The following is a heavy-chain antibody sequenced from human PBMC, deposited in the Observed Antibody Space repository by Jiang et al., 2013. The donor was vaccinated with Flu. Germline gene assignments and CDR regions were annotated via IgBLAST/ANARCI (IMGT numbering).Heavy chain of an antibody. CDR1: GGSISSSNW. V-gene: IGHV4-4*02. CDR3: ARTGPLDGGVVIVNYFDY. CDR2: IYHGGST. J-gene: IGHJ4*02. D-gene: IGHD3-3*01. Sequence: GPGLVKPSGTLSLTCAVSGGSISSSNWWSWVRQPPGKGLEWIGEIYHGGSTNYNPSLKSRVTISVDKSKNQFSLKLSSVTAADTAVYYCARTGPLDGGVVIVNYFDYWGQGTLVTVSS.